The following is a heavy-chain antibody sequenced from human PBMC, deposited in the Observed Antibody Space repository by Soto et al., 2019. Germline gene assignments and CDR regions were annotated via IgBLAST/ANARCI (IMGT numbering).Heavy chain of an antibody. D-gene: IGHD6-19*01. CDR2: IRGSGGST. CDR1: GFTFSIYA. J-gene: IGHJ4*02. V-gene: IGHV3-23*01. CDR3: VKLLGISGWSFDY. Sequence: EVQVLESGGGLVQPGGSLRLSCAASGFTFSIYAMSWVRQAPGKGLEWVSAIRGSGGSTYYADSVKGRFTISRDNSKNTVYLQMNSLRAEDTAVYYCVKLLGISGWSFDYWGQGTLVTVSS.